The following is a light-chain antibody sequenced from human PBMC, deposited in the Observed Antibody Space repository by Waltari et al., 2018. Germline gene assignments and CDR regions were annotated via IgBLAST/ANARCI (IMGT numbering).Light chain of an antibody. V-gene: IGLV4-69*01. CDR3: QTGGHGTWV. Sequence: QLVLTQSPSAPASLGPPLKLTCTLTRGHRSNVIVSLQQQPKKGPRYLMKVNSDGSHNKGDEIPARFSGSRSGAERYLTISSLQSEDEADYYCQTGGHGTWVFGGGTKLTVL. CDR1: RGHRSNV. CDR2: VNSDGSH. J-gene: IGLJ3*02.